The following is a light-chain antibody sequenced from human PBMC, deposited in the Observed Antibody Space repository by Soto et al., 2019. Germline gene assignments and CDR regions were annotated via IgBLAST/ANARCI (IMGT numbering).Light chain of an antibody. V-gene: IGKV1-5*01. J-gene: IGKJ1*01. CDR1: QRITNW. Sequence: DIQMTQSPFSLSASVGDRVTITCRASQRITNWLAWYQQKPGKAPKLLIYGASTLEAGVPSRFSGSGSGTEFTLTITSLQPEDFATYYCQQYNDYSGMFGQGTKVDIK. CDR3: QQYNDYSGM. CDR2: GAS.